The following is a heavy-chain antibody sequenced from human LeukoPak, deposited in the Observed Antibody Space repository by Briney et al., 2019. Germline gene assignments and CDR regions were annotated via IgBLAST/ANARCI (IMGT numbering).Heavy chain of an antibody. V-gene: IGHV3-7*04. D-gene: IGHD3-3*01. CDR2: IKPDGSEK. CDR1: GFTFNNYW. Sequence: GGSLRLSCAASGFTFNNYWMSWVRQAPGKGLEWVANIKPDGSEKYYVDSVKGRFSISRDNVRNALYLQMNNLRAGDTALYYCARGEFWSGDYTDAFDVWGQGTMVTVSS. CDR3: ARGEFWSGDYTDAFDV. J-gene: IGHJ3*01.